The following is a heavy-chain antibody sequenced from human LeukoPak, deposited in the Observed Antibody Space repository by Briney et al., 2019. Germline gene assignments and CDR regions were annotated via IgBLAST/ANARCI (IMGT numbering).Heavy chain of an antibody. V-gene: IGHV3-21*01. J-gene: IGHJ4*02. CDR2: ISSSSSYI. Sequence: GGSLRLSCAASGFTFSSYSMNWVRQAPGKGLEWVSSISSSSSYIYYADSVKGQFTISRDNAKNSLYLQMNSLRAEDTAVYYCAEGYRSGSYMVWGQGTLVTVSS. CDR1: GFTFSSYS. CDR3: AEGYRSGSYMV. D-gene: IGHD3-10*01.